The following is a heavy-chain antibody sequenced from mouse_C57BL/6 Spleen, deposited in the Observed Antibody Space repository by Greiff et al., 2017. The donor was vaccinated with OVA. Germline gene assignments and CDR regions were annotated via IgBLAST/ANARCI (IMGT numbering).Heavy chain of an antibody. J-gene: IGHJ2*01. Sequence: EVQLVESGGGLVKPGGSLKLSCTASGFTFSSYTMSWVRQTPGKRLEWVATISGGGGNTYYPDSVKGRFTISIDTANNTLYLQRSSLRSEDSAVYYWARQTNDYGFDYWGQGTTLTVSS. V-gene: IGHV5-9*04. CDR2: ISGGGGNT. CDR3: ARQTNDYGFDY. D-gene: IGHD2-4*01. CDR1: GFTFSSYT.